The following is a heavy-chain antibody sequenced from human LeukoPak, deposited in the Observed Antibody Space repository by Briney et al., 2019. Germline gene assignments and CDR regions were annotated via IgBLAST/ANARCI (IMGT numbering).Heavy chain of an antibody. V-gene: IGHV3-74*01. J-gene: IGHJ3*02. CDR1: GFTLSSYW. D-gene: IGHD6-13*01. Sequence: GGSLRLSCAASGFTLSSYWMHWVRQAPGKGLVWVSRIDTAGSGTTYADSVKGRFTISRDNAKNTVYLQINSLRAEDTAVYYCARGISQPPVAFDIWGQGTMVTVSS. CDR2: IDTAGSGT. CDR3: ARGISQPPVAFDI.